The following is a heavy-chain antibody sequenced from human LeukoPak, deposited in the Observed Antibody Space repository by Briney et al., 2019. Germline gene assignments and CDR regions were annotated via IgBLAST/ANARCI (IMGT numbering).Heavy chain of an antibody. Sequence: TGGSLRLSCAASGFTFSSYWMSWVRQAPGKGLEWVANIKQGGREKFYVDSVKGRFTISRDNAKNTLYLQMNSLRAEDTAVYYCTRAPRYCSNGVCYFYYGMDVWGQGTTVTVSS. V-gene: IGHV3-7*02. D-gene: IGHD2-8*01. CDR1: GFTFSSYW. CDR2: IKQGGREK. J-gene: IGHJ6*02. CDR3: TRAPRYCSNGVCYFYYGMDV.